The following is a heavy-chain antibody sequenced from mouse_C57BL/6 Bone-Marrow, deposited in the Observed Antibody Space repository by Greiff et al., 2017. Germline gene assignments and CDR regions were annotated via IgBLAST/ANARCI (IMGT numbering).Heavy chain of an antibody. Sequence: QVQLQQPGAELVKPGASVKMSCKASGYTFTSSWITWVKQRPGQGLEWIGDIYPGSGSTNYNEKFKSKATLTVDTSASTAYMQLSSLTSEDSAVYYCARRGGYFDYWGQGTTLTVSS. CDR2: IYPGSGST. CDR1: GYTFTSSW. CDR3: ARRGGYFDY. J-gene: IGHJ2*01. V-gene: IGHV1-55*01.